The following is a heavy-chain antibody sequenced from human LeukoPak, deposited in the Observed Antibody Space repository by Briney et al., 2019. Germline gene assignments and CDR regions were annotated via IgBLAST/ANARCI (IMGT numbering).Heavy chain of an antibody. J-gene: IGHJ4*02. CDR3: AKIPKGGYFDY. CDR2: ISPSGDST. CDR1: GFTFSSYS. Sequence: GGSLRLSCGASGFTFSSYSMNWVRQAPGKGLEWVSHISPSGDSTYYADSVKGRFTISRDSSKNTLSLQMNSLRAEDTAVYYCAKIPKGGYFDYWGQGTLVTVSS. V-gene: IGHV3-23*01. D-gene: IGHD2-2*01.